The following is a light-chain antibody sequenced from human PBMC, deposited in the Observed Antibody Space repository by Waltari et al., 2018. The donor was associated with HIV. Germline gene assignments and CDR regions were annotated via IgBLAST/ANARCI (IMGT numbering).Light chain of an antibody. J-gene: IGKJ2*02. V-gene: IGKV3-15*01. CDR3: QHYNNWPPWT. CDR2: GAS. CDR1: QSVNSN. Sequence: EIVMTQSPATLSVSPGERATLSCRASQSVNSNLAWYQQKPGQAPRLLIYGASTRATGIPARFSGSGSRTEFTLTISSLQSEDFAVYYCQHYNNWPPWTFGQGTQLEIK.